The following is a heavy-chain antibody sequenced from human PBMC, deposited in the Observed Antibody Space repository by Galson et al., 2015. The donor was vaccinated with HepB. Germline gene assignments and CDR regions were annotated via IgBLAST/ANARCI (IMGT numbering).Heavy chain of an antibody. Sequence: SLRLSCAASGFTFSSYAMTWVRQAPGKGLEWVSTISGGGVSTYYADSVKGRFTISRDNSKNTLYLQMNSLRAEDTAVYYCARRGDRSGWYYFDYWGQGTLVTVSS. CDR1: GFTFSSYA. J-gene: IGHJ4*02. CDR2: ISGGGVST. CDR3: ARRGDRSGWYYFDY. V-gene: IGHV3-23*01. D-gene: IGHD6-19*01.